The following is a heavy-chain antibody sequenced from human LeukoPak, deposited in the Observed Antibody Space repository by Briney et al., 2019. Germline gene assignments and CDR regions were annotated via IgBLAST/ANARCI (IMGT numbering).Heavy chain of an antibody. CDR1: GFTFSSYE. CDR2: ISSSGSTI. J-gene: IGHJ4*02. Sequence: PGGSLRLSCAASGFTFSSYEMNWVRQAPGKGLEWVSYISSSGSTIYYADSVKGRFTISRDNAKNSLYLQMTSLRAEDTAVYYCAREVYYGSGSYSDYWGQGTLVTVSS. D-gene: IGHD3-10*01. V-gene: IGHV3-48*03. CDR3: AREVYYGSGSYSDY.